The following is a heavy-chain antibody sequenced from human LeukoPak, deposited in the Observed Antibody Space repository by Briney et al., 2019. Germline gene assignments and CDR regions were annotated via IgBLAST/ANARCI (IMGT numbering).Heavy chain of an antibody. CDR1: GYTFTGYY. V-gene: IGHV1-2*02. CDR2: INPNSGGT. CDR3: ARDLGAVAWFDP. Sequence: GASVKVSCKASGYTFTGYYMHWVRQAPGRGLEWMGWINPNSGGTNYAQKFQGRVTMTRDTSISTAYMELSRLRSDDTAVYYCARDLGAVAWFDPWGQGTLVTVSS. J-gene: IGHJ5*02. D-gene: IGHD4-17*01.